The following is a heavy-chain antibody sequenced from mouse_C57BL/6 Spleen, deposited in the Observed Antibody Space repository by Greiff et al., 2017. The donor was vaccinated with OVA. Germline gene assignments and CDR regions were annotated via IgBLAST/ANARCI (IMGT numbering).Heavy chain of an antibody. D-gene: IGHD1-1*01. CDR2: IYPGDGDT. CDR1: GYAFSSYW. V-gene: IGHV1-80*01. J-gene: IGHJ2*01. CDR3: ARTSNYYGSSPFDY. Sequence: VNLVESGAELVKPGASVKISCKASGYAFSSYWMNWVKQRPGKGLEWIGQIYPGDGDTNYNGKFKGKATLTADKSSSTAYMQLSSLTSEDSAVYFCARTSNYYGSSPFDYWGQGTTLTVSS.